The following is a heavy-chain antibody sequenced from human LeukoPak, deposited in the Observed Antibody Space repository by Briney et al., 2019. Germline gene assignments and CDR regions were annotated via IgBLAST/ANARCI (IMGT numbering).Heavy chain of an antibody. J-gene: IGHJ6*03. CDR1: GYSISSDYY. V-gene: IGHV4-38-2*02. CDR2: SYHSGNA. Sequence: PSETLSLTCTVSGYSISSDYYWAWIRQSPGKGLEWIGSSYHSGNAYYNPSLKSRVTISVGTSKNQFSLKLSSVTAADTAVYYRARGKVGRYYDSSGYYYFLSFDYYYYYMDVWGKGTTVTISS. D-gene: IGHD3-22*01. CDR3: ARGKVGRYYDSSGYYYFLSFDYYYYYMDV.